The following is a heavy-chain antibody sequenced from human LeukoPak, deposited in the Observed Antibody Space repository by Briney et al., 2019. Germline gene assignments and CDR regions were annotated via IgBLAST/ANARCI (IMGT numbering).Heavy chain of an antibody. D-gene: IGHD5-24*01. Sequence: GGSLRLSCAASGFTFRNYAMHWVRQTPDKGLEWVAVISYDGVHKNYADSVKGRFTISRDDPKNTLYLRMNSLRTEDTGLYYCARDEFDGYNLGPSIYWGQGTLVTVSS. J-gene: IGHJ4*02. V-gene: IGHV3-30*04. CDR2: ISYDGVHK. CDR3: ARDEFDGYNLGPSIY. CDR1: GFTFRNYA.